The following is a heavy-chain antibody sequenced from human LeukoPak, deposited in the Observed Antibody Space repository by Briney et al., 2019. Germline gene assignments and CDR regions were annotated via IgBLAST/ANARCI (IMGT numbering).Heavy chain of an antibody. Sequence: GGSLRLSCAASEFTPKSNYMSWVCQAPGKGLGWVSVIYSGGSIYYADSVKGRFTISRDNAKNSLYLQMNSLRAEDTALYFCAKDLSYDSRGHPDYWGQGTLVIVSS. CDR2: IYSGGSI. V-gene: IGHV3-53*05. D-gene: IGHD3-22*01. CDR3: AKDLSYDSRGHPDY. J-gene: IGHJ4*02. CDR1: EFTPKSNY.